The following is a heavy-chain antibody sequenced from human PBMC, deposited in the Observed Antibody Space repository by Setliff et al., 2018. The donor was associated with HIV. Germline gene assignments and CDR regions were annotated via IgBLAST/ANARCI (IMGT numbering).Heavy chain of an antibody. CDR1: GGSMSSGSYS. D-gene: IGHD3-10*01. Sequence: SETLSLTCSVSGGSMSSGSYSWTWLRQPAGKEPELIGHVYVAGTVIYNPSLASRLTISIVPSKNQFSLDLPSVTAADTAVYYCAPMGVRGGRRAVEPNYYYMDVWGKGTTVTVSS. CDR3: APMGVRGGRRAVEPNYYYMDV. J-gene: IGHJ6*03. V-gene: IGHV4-61*09. CDR2: VYVAGTV.